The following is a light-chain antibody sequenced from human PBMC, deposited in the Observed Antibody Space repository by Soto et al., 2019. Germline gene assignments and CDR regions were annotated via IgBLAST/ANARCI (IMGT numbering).Light chain of an antibody. CDR1: SSDVGGYNY. Sequence: QSVLTQPPSASGSPGQSVTISCTGTSSDVGGYNYVSWYQQHPGKAPKHMIYEVNRRPSGVPDRFSGSKSGNTASLTVSGLQAEDEADYYCSSYAGRNTFVFGTGTKVTVL. V-gene: IGLV2-8*01. CDR3: SSYAGRNTFV. J-gene: IGLJ1*01. CDR2: EVN.